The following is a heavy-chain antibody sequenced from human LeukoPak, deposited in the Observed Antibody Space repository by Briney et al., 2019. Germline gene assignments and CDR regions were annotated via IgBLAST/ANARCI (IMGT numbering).Heavy chain of an antibody. V-gene: IGHV3-9*01. J-gene: IGHJ6*03. D-gene: IGHD3-16*01. CDR3: AKGTGGAPPYYMDV. Sequence: GRSLRLSCAASGFTFDDYAMHWARQAPGKGLEWVSGISWNSGSIGYADSVKGRFTISRDNAKNSLYLQMNSLRAEDTALYYCAKGTGGAPPYYMDVGGKGTRVTVSS. CDR1: GFTFDDYA. CDR2: ISWNSGSI.